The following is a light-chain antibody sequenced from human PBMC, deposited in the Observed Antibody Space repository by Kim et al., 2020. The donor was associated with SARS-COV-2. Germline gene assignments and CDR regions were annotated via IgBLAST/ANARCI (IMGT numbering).Light chain of an antibody. CDR1: SLRSYY. Sequence: VALGHTVRITCQGDSLRSYYTTCFQQKPGQAPIVVVYGKNNRPSGIPARFSGSSSGNTASLTITGTQAGDEADYYCNSRDNNDNVLFGGGTRLTVL. J-gene: IGLJ2*01. CDR3: NSRDNNDNVL. CDR2: GKN. V-gene: IGLV3-19*01.